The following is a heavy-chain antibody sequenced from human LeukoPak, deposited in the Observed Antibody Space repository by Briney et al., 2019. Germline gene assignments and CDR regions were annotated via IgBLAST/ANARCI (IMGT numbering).Heavy chain of an antibody. V-gene: IGHV4-39*07. CDR3: ARARPPLGYCSSTSCLAFRLFDP. J-gene: IGHJ5*02. CDR2: IYYSGST. Sequence: PSETLSLTCTVSGGSISSYYWGWIRQPPGKGLEWIGSIYYSGSTYYNPSLRSRVTISVDTSKNQFSLKLSSVTAADTAVYYCARARPPLGYCSSTSCLAFRLFDPWGQGTLITVSS. CDR1: GGSISSYY. D-gene: IGHD2-2*03.